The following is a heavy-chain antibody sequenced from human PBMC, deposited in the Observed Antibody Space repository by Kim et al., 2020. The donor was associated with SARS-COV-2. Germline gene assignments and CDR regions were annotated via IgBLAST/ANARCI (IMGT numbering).Heavy chain of an antibody. V-gene: IGHV3-23*01. J-gene: IGHJ4*02. D-gene: IGHD6-13*01. Sequence: VKGRFTISRDNSKNTLYLQMNSLRAEDTAVYYCAKGAWQQLVRRGHYFDYWGQGTLVTVSS. CDR3: AKGAWQQLVRRGHYFDY.